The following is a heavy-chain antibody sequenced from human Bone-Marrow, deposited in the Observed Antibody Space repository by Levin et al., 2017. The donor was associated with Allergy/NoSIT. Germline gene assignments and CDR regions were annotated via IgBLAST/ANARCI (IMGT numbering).Heavy chain of an antibody. CDR1: GFKFSDYN. Sequence: GESLKISCAASGFKFSDYNMIWIRQAPGKGLEPVSSVSGSGSPKDYADSVKGRFTISRDNAKKSVHLQMNSLRAEDTAVYYCSRFTEYFDDRGVNDAFDLWGQGTMVTVSS. V-gene: IGHV3-11*01. CDR3: SRFTEYFDDRGVNDAFDL. CDR2: VSGSGSPK. D-gene: IGHD3-9*01. J-gene: IGHJ3*01.